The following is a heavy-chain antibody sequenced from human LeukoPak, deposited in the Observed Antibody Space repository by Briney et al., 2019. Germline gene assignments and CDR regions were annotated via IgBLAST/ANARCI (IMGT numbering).Heavy chain of an antibody. Sequence: SETLSLTCTVSGGSISSGSYYWSWIRQPAGKGLEWIGRIYTSGSTNYNPSLKSRVTISVDTSKNQFSLKLSSVTAADTAVYYCARNDDFWSGEYYYYYMDVWGKGTTVTVSS. V-gene: IGHV4-61*02. CDR1: GGSISSGSYY. J-gene: IGHJ6*03. CDR3: ARNDDFWSGEYYYYYMDV. D-gene: IGHD3-3*01. CDR2: IYTSGST.